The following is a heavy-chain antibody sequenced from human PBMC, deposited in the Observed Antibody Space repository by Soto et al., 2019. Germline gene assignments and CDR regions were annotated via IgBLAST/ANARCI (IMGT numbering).Heavy chain of an antibody. D-gene: IGHD2-2*01. CDR1: GGSISSGVYY. CDR2: IYYSGST. J-gene: IGHJ4*02. CDR3: ARAPQSSTSCYFPY. Sequence: QVQLQESGPGLVKPSQTLSLTCTVSGGSISSGVYYWGWIRKPPGKGLEWIGYIYYSGSTYYNPSLKTRVTISVDTSKNQFSLKLTSVTAADTAVYYCARAPQSSTSCYFPYWGQGTLVTVSS. V-gene: IGHV4-30-4*01.